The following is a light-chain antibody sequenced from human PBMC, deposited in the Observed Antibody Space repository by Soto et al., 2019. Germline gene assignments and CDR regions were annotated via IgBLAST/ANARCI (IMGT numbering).Light chain of an antibody. J-gene: IGKJ3*01. CDR3: QQYNNWPRT. Sequence: EIVMTPSPAPLSVSPGERATLSCRASQSVSRKLGWYQQKPGQAPRLLIYGASIRATGIPARFSGSGSGTEFTLTISSLQSEDFAVYYCQQYNNWPRTFGPGTKVDIK. CDR1: QSVSRK. V-gene: IGKV3-15*01. CDR2: GAS.